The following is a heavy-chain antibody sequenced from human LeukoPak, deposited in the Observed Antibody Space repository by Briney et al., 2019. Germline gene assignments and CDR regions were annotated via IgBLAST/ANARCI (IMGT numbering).Heavy chain of an antibody. Sequence: GGSLRLSCAASGFTFSSYAMSWVGQAPGKGLEWVSDISGSAISSYYADSVEGRFTISRDNSKNTLYLQMNSLRAEDTAVYCCAKEGGHENFWRGIDFDSWGQGTLVTVSS. CDR2: ISGSAISS. V-gene: IGHV3-23*01. CDR3: AKEGGHENFWRGIDFDS. J-gene: IGHJ4*02. CDR1: GFTFSSYA. D-gene: IGHD3-3*01.